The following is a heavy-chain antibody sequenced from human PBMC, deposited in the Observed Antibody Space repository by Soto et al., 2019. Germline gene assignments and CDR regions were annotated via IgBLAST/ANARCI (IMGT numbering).Heavy chain of an antibody. D-gene: IGHD3-10*01. Sequence: SETLSLTCTVSGGSIISGGYYWIWIRQHPGKGLEWIGYIYYSGSTYYNPSLKSRVTISVDTSKNQFSLKLSSVTAADTAVYYCARGAPLPYYYGSGTYLPNWFDPWGQGTLVTVSS. J-gene: IGHJ5*02. CDR2: IYYSGST. CDR1: GGSIISGGYY. CDR3: ARGAPLPYYYGSGTYLPNWFDP. V-gene: IGHV4-31*03.